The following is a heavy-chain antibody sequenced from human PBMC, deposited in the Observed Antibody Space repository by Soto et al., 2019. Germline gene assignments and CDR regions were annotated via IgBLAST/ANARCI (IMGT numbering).Heavy chain of an antibody. D-gene: IGHD3-22*01. CDR2: ISGGGSTT. CDR1: GFTFSNYA. V-gene: IGHV3-23*01. Sequence: EVQLLESGGGLVQPGGSLSLSCAVSGFTFSNYAMSWVRQAPGKGLEWVSFISGGGSTTYYADSVKGRFTISRDNSKNTLYLQMNSLSAENTAVYYCAKDKKREGMIVVVMTSGFDLWGQGTLVSVSS. J-gene: IGHJ5*02. CDR3: AKDKKREGMIVVVMTSGFDL.